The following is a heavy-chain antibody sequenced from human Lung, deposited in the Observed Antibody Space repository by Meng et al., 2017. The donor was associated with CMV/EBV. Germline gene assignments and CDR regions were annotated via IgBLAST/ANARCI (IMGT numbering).Heavy chain of an antibody. J-gene: IGHJ4*02. CDR2: INAGNGNT. Sequence: HVQLVQAGAEGKKPGASVKVSCKASGYSFTTYAMHWVCQAPGQRLEWMGWINAGNGNTKYSEKFQSRVTITRDTAASTAYMELSSLRSEDTAVYYCARTGCSSSSCYDYWGQGTLVTVSS. V-gene: IGHV1-3*01. CDR3: ARTGCSSSSCYDY. D-gene: IGHD2-2*01. CDR1: GYSFTTYA.